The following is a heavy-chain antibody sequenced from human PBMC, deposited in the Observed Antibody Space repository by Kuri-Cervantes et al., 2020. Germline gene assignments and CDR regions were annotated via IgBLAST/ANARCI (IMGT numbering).Heavy chain of an antibody. Sequence: GESLKISCAASGFTFSDYYMSWIRQAPGKGLEWASYISSSGSTIYYADSVKGRFTISRDNAKNSLYLQMNSLRAEDTAVYYCARGEDLLRFLECYQNWGQGTLVTVSS. J-gene: IGHJ4*02. V-gene: IGHV3-11*01. D-gene: IGHD3-3*01. CDR1: GFTFSDYY. CDR2: ISSSGSTI. CDR3: ARGEDLLRFLECYQN.